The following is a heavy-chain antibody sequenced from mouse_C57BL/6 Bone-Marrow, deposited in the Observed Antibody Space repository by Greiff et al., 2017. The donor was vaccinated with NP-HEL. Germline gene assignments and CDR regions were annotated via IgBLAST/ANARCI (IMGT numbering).Heavy chain of an antibody. CDR1: GYTFTSYG. J-gene: IGHJ3*01. CDR2: IYPRSGNT. V-gene: IGHV1-81*01. D-gene: IGHD1-1*01. CDR3: ARCYGSRRFAY. Sequence: VQLQQPGAELVMPGASVKLSCKASGYTFTSYGISWVKQRTGQGLEWIGEIYPRSGNTYYNEKFKDKATLTADKSSSTAYMELRSLTSEDSAVYFCARCYGSRRFAYWGQGTLVTVSA.